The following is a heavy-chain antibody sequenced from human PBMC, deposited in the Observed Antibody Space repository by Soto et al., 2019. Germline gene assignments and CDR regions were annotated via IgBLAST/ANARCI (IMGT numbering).Heavy chain of an antibody. J-gene: IGHJ4*02. Sequence: TLSLTCAVYGGSFSGYYWSWIRQPPGKGLEWIGEINHSGSTNYNPSLKSRVTISVDTSKNQFSLKLSSVTAADTAVYYCASGQSVVVTAKAYYFDYWGQGTLVTVSS. D-gene: IGHD2-21*02. CDR2: INHSGST. CDR3: ASGQSVVVTAKAYYFDY. CDR1: GGSFSGYY. V-gene: IGHV4-34*01.